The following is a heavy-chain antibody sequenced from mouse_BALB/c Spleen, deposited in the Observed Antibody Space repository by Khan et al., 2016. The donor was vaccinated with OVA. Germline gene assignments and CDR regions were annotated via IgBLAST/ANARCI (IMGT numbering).Heavy chain of an antibody. Sequence: VQLKESGPGLVKPSQSLSLTCTVTGYSITSDYAWNWIRQFPGNKLEWMGYISYSGSTNYNPALKSRISITRDTSKNQFFLQLNSVTTEDTATYDSARDGCRCNYAMDYWGQGTSVTVSS. J-gene: IGHJ4*01. V-gene: IGHV3-2*02. D-gene: IGHD2-3*01. CDR3: ARDGCRCNYAMDY. CDR1: GYSITSDYA. CDR2: ISYSGST.